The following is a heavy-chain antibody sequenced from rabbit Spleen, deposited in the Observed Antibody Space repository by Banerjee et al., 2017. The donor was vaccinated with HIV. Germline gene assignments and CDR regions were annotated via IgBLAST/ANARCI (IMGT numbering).Heavy chain of an antibody. CDR2: MDPIFGIT. CDR1: GFDFSSFG. D-gene: IGHD1-1*01. CDR3: VRDLSSGYYSL. V-gene: IGHV1S47*01. Sequence: QEQLVESGGGLVQPGGSLKLSCKASGFDFSSFGVCWVRQAPGKGLEWIGYMDPIFGITYFATWVNGRFTISSDNAQNTRYLQLNSLTAADTATYFCVRDLSSGYYSLWGPGTLVTVS. J-gene: IGHJ4*01.